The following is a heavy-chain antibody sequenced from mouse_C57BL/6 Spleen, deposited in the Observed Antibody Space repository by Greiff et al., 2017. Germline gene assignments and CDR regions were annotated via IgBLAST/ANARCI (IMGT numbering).Heavy chain of an antibody. CDR3: AIPYGNYSYWYFDV. CDR2: IWRGGST. Sequence: VKLVESGPGLVQPSQSLSITCTVSGFSLTSYGVHWVRQSPGKGLEWLGVIWRGGSTDYNAAFMSRLSITQDNSKSQVFFKMNSLQADDTAIYYCAIPYGNYSYWYFDVWGTGTTVTVSS. D-gene: IGHD2-1*01. CDR1: GFSLTSYG. V-gene: IGHV2-5*01. J-gene: IGHJ1*03.